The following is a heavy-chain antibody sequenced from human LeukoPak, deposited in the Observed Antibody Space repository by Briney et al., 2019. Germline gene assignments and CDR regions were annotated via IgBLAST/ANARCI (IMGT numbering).Heavy chain of an antibody. D-gene: IGHD3-22*01. J-gene: IGHJ4*02. V-gene: IGHV4-34*01. CDR2: INHSGST. CDR1: GGSFSGYY. Sequence: SETLSLTCAVYGGSFSGYYWSWIRQPPGKGLEWIGEINHSGSTNYNPSLKSRVTISVDTSKKQISLRLSSVTAADTAVYYCARLRIGDYDRSYYLDNWGQGTLVTVSS. CDR3: ARLRIGDYDRSYYLDN.